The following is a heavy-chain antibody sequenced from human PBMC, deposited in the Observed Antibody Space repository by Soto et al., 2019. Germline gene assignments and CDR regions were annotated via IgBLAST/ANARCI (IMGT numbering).Heavy chain of an antibody. Sequence: GGSLRLSCAASEFIFSNYAMSWVRQAPGKGLEWVAGMGGANGDTYYADSVRGRFAISRDNSKSTLFLQMNSLRAEDTAVYYCAKDRVNHNSVWDPFDIWGQGTMVTVSS. CDR3: AKDRVNHNSVWDPFDI. V-gene: IGHV3-23*01. CDR2: MGGANGDT. D-gene: IGHD2-21*01. CDR1: EFIFSNYA. J-gene: IGHJ3*02.